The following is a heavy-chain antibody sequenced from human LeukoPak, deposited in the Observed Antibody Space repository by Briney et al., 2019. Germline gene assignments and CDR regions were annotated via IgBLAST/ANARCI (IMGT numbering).Heavy chain of an antibody. Sequence: PGGSLRLSCAASGFTFSKSWMSWVRQAPGKGLEWVANMNEDGSERDYVDSVKGRFTISRDNARKSLYLQMSSLRAEDTAVYYCATYTHSVAGDVWGQGTTVTVSS. CDR2: MNEDGSER. CDR3: ATYTHSVAGDV. D-gene: IGHD3-16*01. V-gene: IGHV3-7*01. J-gene: IGHJ6*02. CDR1: GFTFSKSW.